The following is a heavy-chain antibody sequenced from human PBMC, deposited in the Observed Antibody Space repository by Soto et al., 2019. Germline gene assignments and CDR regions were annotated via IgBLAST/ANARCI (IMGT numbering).Heavy chain of an antibody. Sequence: QLLESGPGLVKPSETLSLTCSVSGGSIGSSSYYWGWIRQPPGMGLEWIGTVYYSGSTYYNPSLKSRVTISVDTSKNQFSLKLTSVTAADTAVYYCARQRREYYFDYWGQGTLVTVSS. CDR1: GGSIGSSSYY. D-gene: IGHD3-10*01. CDR2: VYYSGST. CDR3: ARQRREYYFDY. V-gene: IGHV4-39*01. J-gene: IGHJ4*02.